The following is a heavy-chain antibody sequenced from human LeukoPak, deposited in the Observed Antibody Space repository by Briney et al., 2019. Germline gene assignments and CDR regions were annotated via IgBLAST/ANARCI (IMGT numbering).Heavy chain of an antibody. Sequence: AAVNVSCKVSGYTLTELSMHWVRQAPGKGLEWMGGFDPEDGETIYAQKFQGRVTMTEDTSTDTAYMELSSLRSEDTAVYYCATSLYYYDSSGYYGYWGQGTLVSVSS. J-gene: IGHJ4*02. CDR2: FDPEDGET. D-gene: IGHD3-22*01. CDR3: ATSLYYYDSSGYYGY. CDR1: GYTLTELS. V-gene: IGHV1-24*01.